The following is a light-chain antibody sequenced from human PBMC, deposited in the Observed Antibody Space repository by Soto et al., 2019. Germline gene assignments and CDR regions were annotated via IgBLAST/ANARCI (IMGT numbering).Light chain of an antibody. J-gene: IGLJ1*01. CDR3: TSYTSSITYV. CDR1: SSDVGGYNY. V-gene: IGLV2-14*01. CDR2: EVN. Sequence: QSVLTQPASVSGSPGQSITISCTGTSSDVGGYNYVSWYQQHPGKAPKLMIYEVNNRPSGVSNRFSGSKSGNTASLTISGLQAKDEADYYCTSYTSSITYVFGTGTKLTVL.